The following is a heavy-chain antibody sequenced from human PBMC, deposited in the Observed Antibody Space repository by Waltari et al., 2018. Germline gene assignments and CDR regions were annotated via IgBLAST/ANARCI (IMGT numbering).Heavy chain of an antibody. J-gene: IGHJ4*02. CDR1: GGTFSSYT. CDR3: ARERQYCGGYCYDFDF. CDR2: DIPILGKA. V-gene: IGHV1-69*08. Sequence: QVQLVQSGAEVKKPGSSVKVSCKASGGTFSSYTIRWVRPAPGQGLEWIGRDIPILGKANDGTKCQGRVSRTADKGTRAAYMGLRSLGSEDTAVYYCARERQYCGGYCYDFDFWGQGTLVTVSS. D-gene: IGHD2-21*02.